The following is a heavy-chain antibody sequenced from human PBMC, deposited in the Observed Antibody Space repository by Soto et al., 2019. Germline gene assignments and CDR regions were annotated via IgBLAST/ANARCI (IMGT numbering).Heavy chain of an antibody. Sequence: QVQLVESGGGVVQPGRSLRLSCAVSGFTFSSYGMHWVRQAPGKGLEWVAIIWYDGSNKYYADSVKGRFTISRDNSKNTLYLQMNSLRAEDTAVYYCARDLHDTSGYYSYYFDYWGQGTLVIVSS. J-gene: IGHJ4*02. CDR2: IWYDGSNK. CDR1: GFTFSSYG. CDR3: ARDLHDTSGYYSYYFDY. V-gene: IGHV3-33*01. D-gene: IGHD3-22*01.